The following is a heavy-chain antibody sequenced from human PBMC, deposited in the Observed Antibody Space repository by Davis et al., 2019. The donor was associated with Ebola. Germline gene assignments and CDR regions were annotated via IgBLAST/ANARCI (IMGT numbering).Heavy chain of an antibody. CDR2: IDVDGRET. D-gene: IGHD3-22*01. J-gene: IGHJ3*01. V-gene: IGHV3-7*01. Sequence: PGGSLRLSCAASALTLNNAWMNWVRQAPGRGLEWLAYIDVDGRETDYVDSVKGRFTISRDNAKNSVYLQMNSLRAEDTAVYYCVRTPRIGDLWGQGTMVTVSS. CDR1: ALTLNNAW. CDR3: VRTPRIGDL.